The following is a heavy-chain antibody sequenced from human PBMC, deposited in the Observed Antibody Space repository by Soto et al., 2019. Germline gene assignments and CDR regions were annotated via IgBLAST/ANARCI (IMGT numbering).Heavy chain of an antibody. D-gene: IGHD3-16*01. V-gene: IGHV3-30*03. J-gene: IGHJ5*01. CDR3: ATTAGYDYVWGSSGLDS. Sequence: GGSLRLSCAGSGFTFSSYGMHWVRQAPGKGLEWVAVISYDGSDKYYGDSVKGRFTISRDDSKNTLYLQMNSLRVEDTAIYYCATTAGYDYVWGSSGLDSWGQGT. CDR2: ISYDGSDK. CDR1: GFTFSSYG.